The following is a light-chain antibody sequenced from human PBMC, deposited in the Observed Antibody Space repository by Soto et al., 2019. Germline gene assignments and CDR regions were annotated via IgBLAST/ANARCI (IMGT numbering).Light chain of an antibody. V-gene: IGLV2-14*01. CDR3: TSSLINSVVV. CDR2: EVS. CDR1: SSDVDDYNY. J-gene: IGLJ3*02. Sequence: QSALTQPASVSGSPGQSITISCSGTSSDVDDYNYVSWYQQHPGKAPKLMIYEVSHRLSGVSNRFSGSNSGYTASLTISGLQDEDEADYYCTSSLINSVVVFGGGTKVTFL.